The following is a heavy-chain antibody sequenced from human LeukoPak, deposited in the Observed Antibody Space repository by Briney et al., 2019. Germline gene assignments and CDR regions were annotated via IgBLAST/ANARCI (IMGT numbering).Heavy chain of an antibody. D-gene: IGHD1-26*01. Sequence: ASVKVSCKASGYTFTSYGISWVRQAPGQGLEWMGWISAYNGNTNYAQKLQGRVTMTTDTSTSTAYMELRSLRSDDTAVYYCARVGKGATTGRWIWFDPWGQETLVTVSP. V-gene: IGHV1-18*01. CDR3: ARVGKGATTGRWIWFDP. CDR1: GYTFTSYG. CDR2: ISAYNGNT. J-gene: IGHJ5*02.